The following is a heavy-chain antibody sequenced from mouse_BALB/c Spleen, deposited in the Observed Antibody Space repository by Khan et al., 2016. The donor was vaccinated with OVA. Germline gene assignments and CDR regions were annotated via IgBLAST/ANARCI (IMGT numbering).Heavy chain of an antibody. J-gene: IGHJ1*01. V-gene: IGHV1S56*01. CDR2: IFPGDDST. D-gene: IGHD1-2*01. Sequence: QVQLKQSGAELVKPGASVKLSCKASGYTFTSYDINWVRQRPEQGLEWIGWIFPGDDSTKYNEKFKGKATLTSDKSSSTAYMQLSRLTSEDSAVYFCARHYSVGILYWYFDVWGAGTTVTVSS. CDR3: ARHYSVGILYWYFDV. CDR1: GYTFTSYD.